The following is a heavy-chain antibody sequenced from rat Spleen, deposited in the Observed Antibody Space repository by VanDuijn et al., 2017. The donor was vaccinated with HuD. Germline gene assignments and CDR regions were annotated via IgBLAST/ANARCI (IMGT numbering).Heavy chain of an antibody. V-gene: IGHV5-31*01. D-gene: IGHD1-11*01. CDR1: GFTFNNYW. CDR2: ITNIDGSS. CDR3: ATQTTEGIGYVMDA. Sequence: EVQLVESGGGLVQPGRSLKLSCVASGFTFNNYWMTWIRQAPGKGLEWVATITNIDGSSYYPDSVKGRFTISRENGKSTLYLQMNSLRSEDTATYYCATQTTEGIGYVMDAWGQGASVTVSS. J-gene: IGHJ4*01.